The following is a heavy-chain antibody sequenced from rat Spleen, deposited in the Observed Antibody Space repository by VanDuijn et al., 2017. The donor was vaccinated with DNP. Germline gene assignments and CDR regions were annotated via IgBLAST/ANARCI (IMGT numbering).Heavy chain of an antibody. Sequence: EVQLVESGGGLVQPGRSMKLSCAASGFTFSNYGMAWVRQAPAKGLEWVATISYNGGTPYYRDSVKGRFTISRDNTKSTLYLQMNSLRSEDTATYYCTRINYGGYYYVMDAWGQGASVTVSS. CDR3: TRINYGGYYYVMDA. J-gene: IGHJ4*01. D-gene: IGHD1-11*01. CDR1: GFTFSNYG. V-gene: IGHV5-29*01. CDR2: ISYNGGTP.